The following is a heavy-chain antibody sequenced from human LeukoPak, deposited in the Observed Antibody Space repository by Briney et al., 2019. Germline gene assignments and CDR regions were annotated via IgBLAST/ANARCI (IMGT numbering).Heavy chain of an antibody. CDR1: VGTFSSYA. J-gene: IGHJ4*02. V-gene: IGHV1-69*04. CDR2: IIPILGIA. Sequence: ASVKVSCKASVGTFSSYAISWVRQAPGQGLEWMGRIIPILGIASYAQKFQGRVTITADKSTSTAYMELSSLRSEDTAVYYCARGVIVVVTALEYYFDYWGQGTLVTVSS. CDR3: ARGVIVVVTALEYYFDY. D-gene: IGHD2-21*02.